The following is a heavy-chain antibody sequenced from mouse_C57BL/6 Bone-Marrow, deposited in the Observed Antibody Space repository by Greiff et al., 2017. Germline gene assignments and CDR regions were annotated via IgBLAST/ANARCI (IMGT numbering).Heavy chain of an antibody. J-gene: IGHJ4*01. Sequence: QVTLKVSGPGILQPSQTLSLTCSFSGFSLSTFGMGVGWIRQPSGMGQEWLDHIWWDDDKYYNPALKSRHTIFKDTSKNQVFIKFANVDIAVPATYYCARVYYYGSSYLLWAMDYWGQGTSVTVSS. CDR1: GFSLSTFGMG. CDR2: IWWDDDK. V-gene: IGHV8-8*01. D-gene: IGHD1-1*01. CDR3: ARVYYYGSSYLLWAMDY.